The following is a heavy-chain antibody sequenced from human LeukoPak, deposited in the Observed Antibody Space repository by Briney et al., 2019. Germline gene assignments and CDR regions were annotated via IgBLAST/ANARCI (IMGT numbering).Heavy chain of an antibody. J-gene: IGHJ3*02. V-gene: IGHV1-24*01. CDR3: ATVLVPETDYDFSPHAFEI. CDR2: FDPEDGKT. D-gene: IGHD3-3*01. Sequence: EASVKVSCKVSGYTPTELSMHWVRQAPGKGLEWMGGFDPEDGKTMFAQKFQGRVTMTEDTSTDTAYMELSSLRSEDTAVYYCATVLVPETDYDFSPHAFEIWGQGTMVTVSS. CDR1: GYTPTELS.